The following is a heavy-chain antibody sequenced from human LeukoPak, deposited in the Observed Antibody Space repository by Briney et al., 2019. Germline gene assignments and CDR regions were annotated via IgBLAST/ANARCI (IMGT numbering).Heavy chain of an antibody. CDR1: GGSISSYY. J-gene: IGHJ5*02. D-gene: IGHD2-2*01. V-gene: IGHV4-59*01. CDR2: IYYSGST. Sequence: SETLSLTCTVSGGSISSYYWSWIRQPPGKGLEWIGYIYYSGSTNYNPSLKSRVTISVDTSKNQFSLKLSSVTAADTAVYYCARFFVRDIVVVPAAVGTNWFDPWGQGTLVTVSS. CDR3: ARFFVRDIVVVPAAVGTNWFDP.